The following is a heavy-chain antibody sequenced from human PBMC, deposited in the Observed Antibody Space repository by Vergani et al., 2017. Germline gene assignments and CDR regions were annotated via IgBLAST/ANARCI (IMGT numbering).Heavy chain of an antibody. CDR2: IYYSGST. V-gene: IGHV4-59*11. D-gene: IGHD3-16*02. J-gene: IGHJ6*02. CDR3: ARAPSFGGVIVPYYYGMDV. Sequence: QVQLQESGPGLVKPSETLSLTCTVSGGSISSHYWSWIRQPPGKGLELIGYIYYSGSTNYNPSLKSRVTISVDTSKNQFSLKLSSVTAADMAVYYCARAPSFGGVIVPYYYGMDVWGQGTTVTVSS. CDR1: GGSISSHY.